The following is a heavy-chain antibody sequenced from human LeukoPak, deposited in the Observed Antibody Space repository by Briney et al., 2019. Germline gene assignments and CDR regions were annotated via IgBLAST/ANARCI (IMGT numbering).Heavy chain of an antibody. D-gene: IGHD3-22*01. CDR2: IYYSGST. J-gene: IGHJ4*02. CDR3: ARWGYYDSSHAGY. Sequence: SETLSLTCTVSGGSISSSSYYWGWIRQPPGKGLEWIGSIYYSGSTYYNPSLKSRVTISVDTSRNQFSLKLSSVTAADSAVYYCARWGYYDSSHAGYWGQGTLVTVSS. CDR1: GGSISSSSYY. V-gene: IGHV4-39*07.